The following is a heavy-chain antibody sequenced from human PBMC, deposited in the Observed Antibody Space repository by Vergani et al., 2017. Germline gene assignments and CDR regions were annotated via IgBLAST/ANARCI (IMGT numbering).Heavy chain of an antibody. CDR1: GYTFTSYG. D-gene: IGHD4-11*01. V-gene: IGHV1-18*01. Sequence: QVQLVQSGAEVKKPGASVKVSCKASGYTFTSYGISWVRQAPGQGLEWMGWISAYNGNTNYAQKLQGRVTMTTDTSTSTAYMELRSLRSDDTAVYYCARAGDPCSNYPDNYYYYGMDVWGQGTTVTVSS. J-gene: IGHJ6*02. CDR2: ISAYNGNT. CDR3: ARAGDPCSNYPDNYYYYGMDV.